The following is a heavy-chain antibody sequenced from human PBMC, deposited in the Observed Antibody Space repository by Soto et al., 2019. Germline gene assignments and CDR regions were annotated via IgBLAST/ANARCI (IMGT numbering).Heavy chain of an antibody. Sequence: PSETLSLTCTVSGASVSSDDYYWTWIRQPPGKDLEWIGYIYSSGNTNYNPSLRSRVTMSKDTSKNQFSLKLSSVTAADTAVYYGARRVTGGGERFYPWGLGTQVTVSS. CDR1: GASVSSDDYY. D-gene: IGHD7-27*01. CDR3: ARRVTGGGERFYP. J-gene: IGHJ5*02. V-gene: IGHV4-30-4*01. CDR2: IYSSGNT.